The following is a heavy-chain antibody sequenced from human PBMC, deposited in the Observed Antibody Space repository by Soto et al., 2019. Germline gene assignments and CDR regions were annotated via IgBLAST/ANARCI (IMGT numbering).Heavy chain of an antibody. CDR3: ASGPPTVGSIHVVFDY. D-gene: IGHD1-26*01. CDR1: GFTFNNFA. J-gene: IGHJ4*02. CDR2: INGAGGST. Sequence: GALRLSCAASGFTFNNFAMNWVRQAPGKGLEWISLINGAGGSTYYADSVKGRFTISRDNSKNTLYLQLNSLGAEDTAVYFCASGPPTVGSIHVVFDYWGQGTLVTVSS. V-gene: IGHV3-23*01.